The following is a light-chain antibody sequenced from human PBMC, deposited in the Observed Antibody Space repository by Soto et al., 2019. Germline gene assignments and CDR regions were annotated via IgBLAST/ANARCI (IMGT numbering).Light chain of an antibody. CDR2: SGS. V-gene: IGKV3D-20*02. CDR3: QQRSDWPPFT. CDR1: ESLGSSY. J-gene: IGKJ3*01. Sequence: EIVLTQSPGTLSLSPGDRATLSCRASESLGSSYLAWYQQKPGQAPRLLIYSGSSRAAGIPDRFSGSGSATDFTLTISSLEPEDFAVYYCQQRSDWPPFTFGPGTKVDIK.